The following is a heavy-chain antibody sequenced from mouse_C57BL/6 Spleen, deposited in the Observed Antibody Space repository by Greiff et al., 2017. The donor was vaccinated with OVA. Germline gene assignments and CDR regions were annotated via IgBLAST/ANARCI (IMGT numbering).Heavy chain of an antibody. CDR3: AHDGYYF. D-gene: IGHD2-3*01. Sequence: VQLQQPGAELVKPGASVKLSCKASGYTFTSYWMQWVKQRPGQGLEWIGEIDPSDSYTNYNQKFKGKATLTVDTSSSTAYMQLSSLTSEDSAVYYCAHDGYYFWGQGTLVTVSA. V-gene: IGHV1-50*01. CDR2: IDPSDSYT. J-gene: IGHJ3*01. CDR1: GYTFTSYW.